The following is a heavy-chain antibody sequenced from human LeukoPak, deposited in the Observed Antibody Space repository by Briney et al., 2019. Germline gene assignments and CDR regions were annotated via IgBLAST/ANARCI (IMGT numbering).Heavy chain of an antibody. Sequence: PGRSLRLSCAASGFTFSSYAMSWVRQAPGKGLEWVSAISGSGGSTYYADSVKGRFTISRDNSKNTLYLQMNSLRAEDTAVYYCAKDAPPDYGDYTYYFDYWGQGTLVTVSS. V-gene: IGHV3-23*01. CDR1: GFTFSSYA. CDR3: AKDAPPDYGDYTYYFDY. D-gene: IGHD4-17*01. CDR2: ISGSGGST. J-gene: IGHJ4*02.